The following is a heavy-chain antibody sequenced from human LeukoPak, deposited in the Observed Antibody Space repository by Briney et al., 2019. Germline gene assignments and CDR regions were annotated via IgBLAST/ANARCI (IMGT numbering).Heavy chain of an antibody. D-gene: IGHD1-26*01. CDR3: ARIVSGSYTPAFDI. Sequence: SETLSLTCTVSGGSISSGSYYWSWIRQPAGKGLEWIGRIYTSGSTNYNPSLKSRVTISVDTSKNQFSLKLSSVTAADTAVYYCARIVSGSYTPAFDIWGQGTMVTVSS. V-gene: IGHV4-61*02. J-gene: IGHJ3*02. CDR2: IYTSGST. CDR1: GGSISSGSYY.